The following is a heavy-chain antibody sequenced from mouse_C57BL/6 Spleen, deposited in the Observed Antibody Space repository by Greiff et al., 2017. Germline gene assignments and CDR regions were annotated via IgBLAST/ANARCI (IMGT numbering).Heavy chain of an antibody. D-gene: IGHD5-5*01. Sequence: EVKLQQSGPVLVKPGASVKMSCKASGYTFTDYYMNWVKQSHGKSLEWIGVINPYNGGTSYNQKFKGKATLTVDKSSSTAYMELNSLTSEDSAVYYCARLDLPMGFAYWGQGTLVTVSA. CDR3: ARLDLPMGFAY. V-gene: IGHV1-19*01. CDR2: INPYNGGT. J-gene: IGHJ3*01. CDR1: GYTFTDYY.